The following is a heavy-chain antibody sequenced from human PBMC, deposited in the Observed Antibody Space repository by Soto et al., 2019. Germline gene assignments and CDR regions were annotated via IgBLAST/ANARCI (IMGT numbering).Heavy chain of an antibody. Sequence: QVQLVQSGAEVKKPGSSVKVSCKASGGTFSSYTISWVRRAPGQGLEWMGRIIPILGIANYAQKFQGRVTITADKSTSTAYMELSSLRSEDTAVYYCASAVAAPGAFDYWGQGTLVTVSS. CDR3: ASAVAAPGAFDY. CDR2: IIPILGIA. J-gene: IGHJ4*02. V-gene: IGHV1-69*02. D-gene: IGHD6-19*01. CDR1: GGTFSSYT.